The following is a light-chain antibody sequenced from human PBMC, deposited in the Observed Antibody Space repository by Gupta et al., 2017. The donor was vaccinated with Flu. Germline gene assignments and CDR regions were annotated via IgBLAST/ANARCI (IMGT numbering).Light chain of an antibody. CDR2: NNS. CDR3: AAWDDSRNGWV. CDR1: TSKIRSND. Sequence: RVTMSCSGTTSKIRSNDVNWYQQCPGTGPKLLIHNNSQRPSGVPERFSGSKSGTSATLAINGLRGEDEAYYYWAAWDDSRNGWVFGGGTKLTVL. V-gene: IGLV1-44*01. J-gene: IGLJ3*02.